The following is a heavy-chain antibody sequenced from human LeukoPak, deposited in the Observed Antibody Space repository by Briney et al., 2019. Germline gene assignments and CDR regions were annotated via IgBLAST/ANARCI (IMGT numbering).Heavy chain of an antibody. CDR2: ISWNSGSI. D-gene: IGHD1-26*01. CDR1: GFTFDDYA. V-gene: IGHV3-9*01. J-gene: IGHJ4*02. Sequence: GGSLRLSCAASGFTFDDYAMHWVRQAPGKGLEWVSGISWNSGSIGYADSVKGRFTISRDNAKNSLYLQMYSLRAEDTALYYCAKAGSYYAYFDYWGQGTLVTVSS. CDR3: AKAGSYYAYFDY.